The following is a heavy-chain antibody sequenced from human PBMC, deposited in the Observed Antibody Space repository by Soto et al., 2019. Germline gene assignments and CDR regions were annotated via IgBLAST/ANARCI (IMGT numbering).Heavy chain of an antibody. V-gene: IGHV4-34*01. Sequence: SETLSLTCAVYGGSFSGYYWSWIRQPPGKGLEWIGEINHSGSTNYNPSLKSRVTISVETSKNQFSLKLGSVTAADTAVYYCARGRDVVVVAATWIDYWGQGTLVTVSS. CDR3: ARGRDVVVVAATWIDY. CDR1: GGSFSGYY. CDR2: INHSGST. J-gene: IGHJ4*02. D-gene: IGHD2-15*01.